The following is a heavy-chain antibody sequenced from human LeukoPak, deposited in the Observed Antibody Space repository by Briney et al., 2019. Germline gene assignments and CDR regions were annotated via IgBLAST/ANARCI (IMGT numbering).Heavy chain of an antibody. D-gene: IGHD3-3*01. CDR2: IYYSGST. Sequence: SETLSLTCTVSGDSISSSTYYWGWIRQPPGKGLEWIGSIYYSGSTYYNPSLKSRVTISVHTSKNQFSLKLSSVTAADTAVYYCARAYYDFWSGYLSVWGQGTLVTVSS. V-gene: IGHV4-39*07. J-gene: IGHJ4*02. CDR3: ARAYYDFWSGYLSV. CDR1: GDSISSSTYY.